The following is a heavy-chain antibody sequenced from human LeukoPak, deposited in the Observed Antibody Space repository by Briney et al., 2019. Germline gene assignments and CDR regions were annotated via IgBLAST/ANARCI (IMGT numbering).Heavy chain of an antibody. D-gene: IGHD1-1*01. CDR1: CYSISSGYY. V-gene: IGHV4-38-2*02. Sequence: PSETLSLTCTVSCYSISSGYYWGWIRQPPGKGLEWIGSIYHSGSTYYNPSLKSRVTISVDTSKNQFSLKLSSVTAADTAVYYCARSRMERGYDAFDIWGQGTMVTVSS. CDR2: IYHSGST. CDR3: ARSRMERGYDAFDI. J-gene: IGHJ3*02.